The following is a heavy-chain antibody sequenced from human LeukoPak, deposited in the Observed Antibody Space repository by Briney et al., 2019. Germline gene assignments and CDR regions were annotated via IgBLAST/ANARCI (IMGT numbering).Heavy chain of an antibody. J-gene: IGHJ6*04. CDR1: GLTFSSYS. CDR2: ISSSSSYI. Sequence: GVLRLSCAASGLTFSSYSMNWVRQAPGKGLEWVSSISSSSSYIYYADSVKGRFTISRDNAKNSLYLQMNSLRAEDTAVYYCARDRRHGSSYYGMDVWGKGTTVTVSS. D-gene: IGHD3-10*01. CDR3: ARDRRHGSSYYGMDV. V-gene: IGHV3-21*01.